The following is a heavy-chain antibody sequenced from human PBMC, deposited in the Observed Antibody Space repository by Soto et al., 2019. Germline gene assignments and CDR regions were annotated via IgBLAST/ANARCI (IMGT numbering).Heavy chain of an antibody. CDR1: GGTFSSYA. D-gene: IGHD5-12*01. CDR3: VRVVAIPGYPDN. CDR2: IVPIVDTS. Sequence: QVQLVQSGAEVRQPASSVKVSCKTSGGTFSSYAISWVRQAPGQGLEWMGGIVPIVDTSTYAQKFQGRVTITADESTSTVYMELSSLRSDDTAVYYCVRVVAIPGYPDNWGQGTLGNVSS. V-gene: IGHV1-69*12. J-gene: IGHJ4*02.